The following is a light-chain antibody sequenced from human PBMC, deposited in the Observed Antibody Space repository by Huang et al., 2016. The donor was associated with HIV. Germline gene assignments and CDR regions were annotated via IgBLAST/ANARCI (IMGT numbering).Light chain of an antibody. V-gene: IGKV1-39*01. CDR3: QQSYNLPYT. CDR2: ANS. Sequence: DIQMTQSPPSLSASLGDRVTITCRASQSITTYLHWYRHKPGEAPELLIHANSTLQNGVPSRFSGGGSGTDFTLTITNLQPEDVASYYCQQSYNLPYTFGRGTKVDIK. CDR1: QSITTY. J-gene: IGKJ2*01.